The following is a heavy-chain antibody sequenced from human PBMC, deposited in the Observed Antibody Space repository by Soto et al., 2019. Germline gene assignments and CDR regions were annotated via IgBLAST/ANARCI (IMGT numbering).Heavy chain of an antibody. D-gene: IGHD5-12*01. CDR2: IYHSGRT. V-gene: IGHV4-4*02. CDR3: PANGYYSLDY. CDR1: GDSITSDTW. J-gene: IGHJ4*02. Sequence: QVQLQESGPGLVKPSGTLSLTCSVSGDSITSDTWWSWVRQSPGKGLEWIGEIYHSGRTHYNPSLKSRVIISVDTSKNDFSLTLSSVTAADTAVYYCPANGYYSLDYWGQGSLVTVSS.